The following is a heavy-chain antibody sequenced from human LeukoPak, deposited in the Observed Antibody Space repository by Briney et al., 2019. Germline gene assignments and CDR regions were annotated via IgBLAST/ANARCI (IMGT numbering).Heavy chain of an antibody. J-gene: IGHJ6*02. Sequence: SQTLSLTCAVSGGSISSGGYSWSWIRQPPGKGLEWIGYIYHSGSTYYNPSLESRVTISVDRSKNQFSLKLSSVTAADTAVYYCATSGGSDYYYGMDGWGQGTTVTVSS. CDR3: ATSGGSDYYYGMDG. CDR2: IYHSGST. D-gene: IGHD4-23*01. CDR1: GGSISSGGYS. V-gene: IGHV4-30-2*01.